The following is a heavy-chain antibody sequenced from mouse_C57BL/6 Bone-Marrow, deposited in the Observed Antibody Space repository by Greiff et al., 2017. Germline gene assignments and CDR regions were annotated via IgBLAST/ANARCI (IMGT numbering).Heavy chain of an antibody. Sequence: QVQLQQPGAELVMPGASVKLSCKASGYTFTSYWMHWVKQRPGQGLEWIGEIDPSDSYTNYNQKFKGKSTLTVDKSSSTAYMQLSSLTSEDSAVYYCARVYYDYDEGFAYWGQGTLGTVSA. V-gene: IGHV1-69*01. CDR2: IDPSDSYT. CDR1: GYTFTSYW. CDR3: ARVYYDYDEGFAY. D-gene: IGHD2-4*01. J-gene: IGHJ3*01.